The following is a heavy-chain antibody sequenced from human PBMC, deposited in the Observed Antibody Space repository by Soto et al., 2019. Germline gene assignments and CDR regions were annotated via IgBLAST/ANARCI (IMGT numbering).Heavy chain of an antibody. J-gene: IGHJ4*02. D-gene: IGHD3-16*02. CDR2: INPSGGST. CDR1: GYTFTSYY. CDR3: ARDGYDYVWGSYRYREPV. V-gene: IGHV1-46*01. Sequence: QVQLVQSGAEVKKPGASVKVSCKASGYTFTSYYMHWVRQAPGQGLEWMGIINPSGGSTSYAQKFQGRVTMTRDTSTSTVDMELSSLRSEDTAVYYCARDGYDYVWGSYRYREPVWGQGTLVTVSS.